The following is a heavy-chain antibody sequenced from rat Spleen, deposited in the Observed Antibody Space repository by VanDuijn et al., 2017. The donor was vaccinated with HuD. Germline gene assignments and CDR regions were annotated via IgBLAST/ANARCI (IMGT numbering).Heavy chain of an antibody. CDR2: IIYDGSST. J-gene: IGHJ4*01. D-gene: IGHD1-6*01. V-gene: IGHV5-17*01. CDR3: ATDHDVYYNGVMDA. CDR1: GFTFSDYA. Sequence: EVQLVESGGGLVQPGRSLKLSCAASGFTFSDYAMAWVRQAPKKGLEWVATIIYDGSSTYYRDSVKGRFTISSDNAKSTLYLQMDSLRSEDTATYYCATDHDVYYNGVMDAWGQGASVTVSS.